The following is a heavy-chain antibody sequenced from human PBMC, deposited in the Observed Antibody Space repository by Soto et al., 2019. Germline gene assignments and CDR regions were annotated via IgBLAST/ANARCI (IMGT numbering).Heavy chain of an antibody. Sequence: GSLRLSCAASGFTVSSNYMSWVRQAPGKGLEWVSVIYSGGSTYYADSVKGRFTISRDNSKNTLYLQMNSLRAEDTAVYYCARDGRFLEWSLYYYGMDVWGQGTTVTVSS. V-gene: IGHV3-66*01. D-gene: IGHD3-3*01. J-gene: IGHJ6*02. CDR3: ARDGRFLEWSLYYYGMDV. CDR1: GFTVSSNY. CDR2: IYSGGST.